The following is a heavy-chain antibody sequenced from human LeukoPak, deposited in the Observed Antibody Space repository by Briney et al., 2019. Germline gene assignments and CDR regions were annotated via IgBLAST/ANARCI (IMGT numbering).Heavy chain of an antibody. CDR2: INPNSGGT. CDR1: GYTFTGYY. CDR3: ARATPVRYYDSSGYSWGPSDY. Sequence: GASVKVSCKASGYTFTGYYMHWVRQAPGQGLEWMGWINPNSGGTNYAQKFQGRVTMTRDTSISTAYMELSRLRSDDTAVYYCARATPVRYYDSSGYSWGPSDYWGQGTLVTVSS. V-gene: IGHV1-2*02. D-gene: IGHD3-22*01. J-gene: IGHJ4*02.